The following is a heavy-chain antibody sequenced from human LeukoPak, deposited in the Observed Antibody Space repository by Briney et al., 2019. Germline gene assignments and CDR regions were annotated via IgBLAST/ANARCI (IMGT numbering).Heavy chain of an antibody. Sequence: SETLSLTCTVSGHSISNYYWSWLRQPAGKGREWLGRMYTSGSTKYNPSLKSRVTISVDKSKNQFSLKVTSVTASETAVYFCARDHYGWGNYKSYFDYWGQGTQVTVSS. J-gene: IGHJ4*02. V-gene: IGHV4-4*07. CDR2: MYTSGST. D-gene: IGHD3-10*01. CDR1: GHSISNYY. CDR3: ARDHYGWGNYKSYFDY.